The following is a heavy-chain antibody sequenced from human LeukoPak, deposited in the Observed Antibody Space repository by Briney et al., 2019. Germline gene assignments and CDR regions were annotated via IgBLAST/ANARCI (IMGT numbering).Heavy chain of an antibody. CDR2: IYSSGST. CDR1: GGSISSGSYY. J-gene: IGHJ3*02. V-gene: IGHV4-61*02. Sequence: PSETLSLTCTVSGGSISSGSYYWSWIRQPAGKGLEWIGRIYSSGSTNYNPSLKSRVTIPVHTSRNQFSLKLSSVTAADTAVHYCARGPYYYGGSAFDIWGQGTMVTVSS. CDR3: ARGPYYYGGSAFDI. D-gene: IGHD3-10*01.